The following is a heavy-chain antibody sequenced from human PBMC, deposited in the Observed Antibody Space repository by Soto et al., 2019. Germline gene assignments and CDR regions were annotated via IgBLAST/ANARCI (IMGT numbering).Heavy chain of an antibody. J-gene: IGHJ4*02. Sequence: QITLKESGPTLVKPTQTLTLTCNFSGVSLTTDRVGVGWIRQPPGEALEWLAVIYWDDSKTYRPSLESRLTITKDTAKNQVARTMTNMDSLDTATYYCAHAYGGRSLYWGQGTLVTVSS. D-gene: IGHD1-26*01. CDR1: GVSLTTDRVG. CDR3: AHAYGGRSLY. V-gene: IGHV2-5*02. CDR2: IYWDDSK.